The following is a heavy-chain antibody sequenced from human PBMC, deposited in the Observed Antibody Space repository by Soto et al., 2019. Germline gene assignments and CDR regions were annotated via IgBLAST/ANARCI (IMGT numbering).Heavy chain of an antibody. CDR1: GFTFSSYE. V-gene: IGHV3-48*03. CDR2: ISSSGSTI. CDR3: ARDPPYCCSNSCAGDAFDN. Sequence: GGSLRLSCAASGFTFSSYEMNWVRQAPGKGLEWVSSISSSGSTIYYADSVKGRFTISRDNAKNSLYLQMNSLRTEDTAVYYCARDPPYCCSNSCAGDAFDNWGQGTMVTVSS. J-gene: IGHJ3*02. D-gene: IGHD2-2*01.